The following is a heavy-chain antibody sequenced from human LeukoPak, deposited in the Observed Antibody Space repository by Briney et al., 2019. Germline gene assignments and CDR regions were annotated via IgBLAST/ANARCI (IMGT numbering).Heavy chain of an antibody. Sequence: SETLSLTXTVSGGSISSYYWSWIRQPPGKGLEWIGYIYYSGSTNYNPSLKSRVTISVDTSKNQFSLKLSCVTAADTAVYYCARESIAAAGIDYWGQGTLVTVSS. CDR3: ARESIAAAGIDY. CDR1: GGSISSYY. J-gene: IGHJ4*02. CDR2: IYYSGST. D-gene: IGHD6-13*01. V-gene: IGHV4-59*01.